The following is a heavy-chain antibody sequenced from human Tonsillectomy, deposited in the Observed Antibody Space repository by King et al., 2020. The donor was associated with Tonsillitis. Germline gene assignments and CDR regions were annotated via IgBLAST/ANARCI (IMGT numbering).Heavy chain of an antibody. J-gene: IGHJ3*02. Sequence: VQLVESGGGVVQPGRSLRLSCAASGFTFSSYAMHWVRQAPGKGLEWVAVISYDGSNKYYADSVKGRFTISRDNSKNTLYLQMNSLRAEDTAVYYCARDAPYSSSWPGAFDIWGQGTMVTVSS. CDR2: ISYDGSNK. V-gene: IGHV3-30*04. CDR1: GFTFSSYA. CDR3: ARDAPYSSSWPGAFDI. D-gene: IGHD6-13*01.